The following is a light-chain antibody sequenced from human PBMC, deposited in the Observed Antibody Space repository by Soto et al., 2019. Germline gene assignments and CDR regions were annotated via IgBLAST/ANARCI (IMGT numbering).Light chain of an antibody. CDR1: QSISVW. Sequence: GDRVTITCRARQSISVWLAWYQQKAGKAPNLLIYKASRLESGVPSRFSGSGSETEFTLTISGLQPGDSATYYCQQYNSYSPTFGQGTKVDI. J-gene: IGKJ1*01. CDR3: QQYNSYSPT. V-gene: IGKV1-5*03. CDR2: KAS.